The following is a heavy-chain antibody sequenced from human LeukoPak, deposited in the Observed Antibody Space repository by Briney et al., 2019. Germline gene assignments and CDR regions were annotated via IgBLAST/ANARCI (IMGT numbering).Heavy chain of an antibody. CDR2: ISTKVGRT. J-gene: IGHJ4*02. V-gene: IGHV3-64*01. CDR1: GFTFSNYV. Sequence: PGGSLRLSCAAPGFTFSNYVMYWVRQAPGEGLEYVSAISTKVGRTYYANSVKGRFTISRDNSTSTVYLQMGSLRREDMAVYYCVRDLKDWGEGTLVSVSS. CDR3: VRDLKD.